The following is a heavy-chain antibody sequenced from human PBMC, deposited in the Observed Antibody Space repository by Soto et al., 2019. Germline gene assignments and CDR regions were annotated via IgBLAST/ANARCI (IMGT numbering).Heavy chain of an antibody. Sequence: QVQLVQSGAEVKKPGASVKVSCKASGYTFTGYYMHWVRQAPGQGLERMGWINPNSGGTNYAQKFQGWVTMTRDTSISTAYMELSRLRSDDTAVYYCARGLIAAGDYYYGMDVWGQGTTVTVSS. J-gene: IGHJ6*02. CDR3: ARGLIAAGDYYYGMDV. CDR1: GYTFTGYY. V-gene: IGHV1-2*04. CDR2: INPNSGGT. D-gene: IGHD6-13*01.